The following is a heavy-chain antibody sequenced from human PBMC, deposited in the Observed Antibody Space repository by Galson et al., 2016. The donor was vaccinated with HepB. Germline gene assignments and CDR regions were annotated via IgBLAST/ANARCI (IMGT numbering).Heavy chain of an antibody. CDR3: ARRGYSSSEYYFDH. V-gene: IGHV3-21*06. CDR2: VSSGGDYI. CDR1: GFTFSRYN. D-gene: IGHD6-13*01. J-gene: IGHJ4*02. Sequence: SLRLSCAAPGFTFSRYNMNWVRLAPGKGLEWVSSVSSGGDYIDYADSVKGRFTISRDNAKNSLYLQMKRLRVEDTAFYYCARRGYSSSEYYFDHWGQGTLVTVSS.